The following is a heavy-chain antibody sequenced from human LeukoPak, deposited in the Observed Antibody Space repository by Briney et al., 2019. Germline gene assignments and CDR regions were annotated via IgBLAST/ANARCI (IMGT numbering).Heavy chain of an antibody. CDR1: GYTLTELS. CDR2: FDPEDSET. D-gene: IGHD3-9*01. J-gene: IGHJ4*02. V-gene: IGHV1-24*01. CDR3: ATERADYDILTGYRRAVY. Sequence: ASVKVSCKVSGYTLTELSMHWVRQAPGKGLEWMGGFDPEDSETIYAQKFQGRVTMTEDTSTDTAYMELSSLRSEDTAVYYCATERADYDILTGYRRAVYWGQGTLVTVSS.